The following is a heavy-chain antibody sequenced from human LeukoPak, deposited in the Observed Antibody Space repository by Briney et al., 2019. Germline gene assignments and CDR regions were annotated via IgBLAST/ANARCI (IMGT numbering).Heavy chain of an antibody. D-gene: IGHD3-22*01. Sequence: GGSLRLSCTASGFTFNNYAMYWVRQAPRKGLEWVAGIFGSGGSAHYADSVKGRFTISRDNSKNTVYLQMNSLRGEDTALYYCTKTTTGYSSGQYPGWPADHWGQGALVTVSS. V-gene: IGHV3-23*01. J-gene: IGHJ4*02. CDR1: GFTFNNYA. CDR2: IFGSGGSA. CDR3: TKTTTGYSSGQYPGWPADH.